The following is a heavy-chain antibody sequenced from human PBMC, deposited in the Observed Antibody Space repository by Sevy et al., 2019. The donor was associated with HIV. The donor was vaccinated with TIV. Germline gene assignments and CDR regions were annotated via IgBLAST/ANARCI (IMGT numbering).Heavy chain of an antibody. D-gene: IGHD1-1*01. J-gene: IGHJ4*01. V-gene: IGHV3-48*01. Sequence: GGSLRLSCAASGFTFSIYTVNWVRQAPGKGLEWLSYSGGSRSPISYADSVKGRFTISRDTAKNTLYLQMNNLRAEDTAVYYCVRDNDWAFDYWGHGTPVTVSS. CDR1: GFTFSIYT. CDR3: VRDNDWAFDY. CDR2: SGGSRSPI.